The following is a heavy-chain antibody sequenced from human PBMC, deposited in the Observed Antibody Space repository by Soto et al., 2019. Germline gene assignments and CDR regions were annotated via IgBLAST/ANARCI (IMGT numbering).Heavy chain of an antibody. CDR2: ISGSGGST. V-gene: IGHV3-23*01. CDR1: GFTFSSYS. D-gene: IGHD3-9*01. J-gene: IGHJ4*02. CDR3: AKGWGYYDILTGYYNGYYFDY. Sequence: GGSLRLSCAASGFTFSSYSMSWARQAPGKGLEWVSAISGSGGSTYYADSVKGRFTISRDNSKNTLYLQMNSLRAEDTAVYYCAKGWGYYDILTGYYNGYYFDYWGQGTLVTVSS.